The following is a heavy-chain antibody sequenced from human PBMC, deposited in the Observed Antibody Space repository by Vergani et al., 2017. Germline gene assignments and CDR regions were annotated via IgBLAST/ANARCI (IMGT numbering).Heavy chain of an antibody. Sequence: QVQLVQSGAEVKKPGSSVKVSCKASGGTFSSYAISRVRQAPGQGLEWMGGIIPIFGTANYAQKFQGRVTITADKSTSTAYMELSRLRSDDTAVYYCARDRRGAVAGSGAYYFDYWGQGTLVTVSS. D-gene: IGHD6-19*01. J-gene: IGHJ4*02. CDR3: ARDRRGAVAGSGAYYFDY. CDR2: IIPIFGTA. V-gene: IGHV1-69*06. CDR1: GGTFSSYA.